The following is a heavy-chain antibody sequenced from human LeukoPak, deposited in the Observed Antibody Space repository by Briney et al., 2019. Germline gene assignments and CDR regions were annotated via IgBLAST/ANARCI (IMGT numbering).Heavy chain of an antibody. J-gene: IGHJ4*02. D-gene: IGHD1-26*01. CDR1: GYTFTSYY. CDR2: INPSGGST. V-gene: IGHV1-46*01. Sequence: ASVTVSCTASGYTFTSYYIHWVRQSPGQGLEWMGGINPSGGSTSYAQKFQGRVTMTRDMSTSTVYMELSSLRSEDTAVYYCARECGSYREPSRWYYFDYWGQGTLVTVSS. CDR3: ARECGSYREPSRWYYFDY.